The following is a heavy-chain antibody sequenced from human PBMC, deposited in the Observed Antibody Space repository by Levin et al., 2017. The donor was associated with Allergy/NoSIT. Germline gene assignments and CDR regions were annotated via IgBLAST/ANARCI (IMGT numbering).Heavy chain of an antibody. CDR2: INHSGST. CDR3: ARVGYYYDSSGYYQHYYYYGMDV. Sequence: SETLSLTCAVYGGSFSGYYWSWIRQPPGKGLEWIGEINHSGSTNYNPSLKSRVTISVDTSKNQFSLKLSSVTAADTAVYYCARVGYYYDSSGYYQHYYYYGMDVWGQGTTVTVSS. CDR1: GGSFSGYY. V-gene: IGHV4-34*01. J-gene: IGHJ6*02. D-gene: IGHD3-22*01.